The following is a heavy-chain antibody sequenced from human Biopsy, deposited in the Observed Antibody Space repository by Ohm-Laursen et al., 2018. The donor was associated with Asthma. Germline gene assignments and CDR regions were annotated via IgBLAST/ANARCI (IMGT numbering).Heavy chain of an antibody. CDR1: GFSFSNFA. Sequence: SLRLSCAAPGFSFSNFAIHWVRQAPGKGLEWVGVISKDASTQDYTDSVKGRFTMARDNSKNTLDLQMNSLREEDTAVYYCVRDGTDDAFDIWGQGTVVSVSS. J-gene: IGHJ3*02. CDR3: VRDGTDDAFDI. CDR2: ISKDASTQ. D-gene: IGHD1-1*01. V-gene: IGHV3-30*10.